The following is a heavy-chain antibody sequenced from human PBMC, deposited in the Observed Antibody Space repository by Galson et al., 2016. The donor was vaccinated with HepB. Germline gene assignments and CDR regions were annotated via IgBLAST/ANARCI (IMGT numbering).Heavy chain of an antibody. CDR2: ISSSVRPI. D-gene: IGHD4/OR15-4a*01. CDR3: ARELVRSAFDL. V-gene: IGHV3-48*02. CDR1: GFTISNSG. Sequence: SLRLSCAASGFTISNSGLNWVRQAPGKGLEWISYISSSVRPIYYADSVMGRFTISRDNAKNSVYLQMNSLGDEDTAVYYCARELVRSAFDLWGQGTMVTVSS. J-gene: IGHJ3*01.